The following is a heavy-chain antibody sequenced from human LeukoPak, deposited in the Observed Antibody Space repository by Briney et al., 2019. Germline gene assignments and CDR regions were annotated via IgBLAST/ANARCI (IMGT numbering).Heavy chain of an antibody. V-gene: IGHV4-34*01. J-gene: IGHJ5*02. CDR1: GGSFSGYY. D-gene: IGHD4-17*01. CDR3: ASYGDYAHWFDP. Sequence: PSETLSLTCAVYGGSFSGYYWSWIRQPPGKGLEWIGEINHSGSTNYNSSLKSRVTISVDTSKNQFSLKLSSVTAADTAVYYCASYGDYAHWFDPWGQGTLVTVSS. CDR2: INHSGST.